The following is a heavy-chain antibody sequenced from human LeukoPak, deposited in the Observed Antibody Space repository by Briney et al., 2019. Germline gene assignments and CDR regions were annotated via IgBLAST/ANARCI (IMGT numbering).Heavy chain of an antibody. D-gene: IGHD1-26*01. J-gene: IGHJ4*02. CDR2: ISGGSGSI. V-gene: IGHV3-23*01. Sequence: GGSLRLSCAASGFTFSSYAMGWVRQAPGSGLEWVSVISGGSGSIYYADSVKGRFTISRDNSENTLYLQMNSLRAEDTAVHYCAKVGGAGSHYIIDYWGQGTLVTVSS. CDR1: GFTFSSYA. CDR3: AKVGGAGSHYIIDY.